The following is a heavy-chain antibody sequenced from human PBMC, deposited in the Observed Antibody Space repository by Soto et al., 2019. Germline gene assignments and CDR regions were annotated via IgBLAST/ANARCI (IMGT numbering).Heavy chain of an antibody. V-gene: IGHV4-34*01. CDR1: GGSFSGNY. J-gene: IGHJ5*02. D-gene: IGHD2-15*01. CDR2: INHSGST. CDR3: ARPYCSGGSCYSDWFDP. Sequence: SETLSLTCAVYGGSFSGNYWSWIRQPPGKGLEWIGEINHSGSTNYNPSLKSRVTISVDTSKNQFSLKLSSVTAADTAVYYCARPYCSGGSCYSDWFDPWGQGTLVTVSS.